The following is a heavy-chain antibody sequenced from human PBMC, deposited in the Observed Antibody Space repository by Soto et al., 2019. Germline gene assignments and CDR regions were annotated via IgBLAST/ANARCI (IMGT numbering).Heavy chain of an antibody. D-gene: IGHD2-15*01. CDR1: GFTFSSYW. Sequence: PGGSLRLSCTAFGFTFSSYWMTWVRLAPGKGLEWVANIKQDGGEKYYVDSVKGRFTISRDNAKNSLYLQMNSLRAEDTAVYYCASVLLRIRMGKGTGAFDIWGQGTMVTVSS. CDR2: IKQDGGEK. J-gene: IGHJ3*02. CDR3: ASVLLRIRMGKGTGAFDI. V-gene: IGHV3-7*01.